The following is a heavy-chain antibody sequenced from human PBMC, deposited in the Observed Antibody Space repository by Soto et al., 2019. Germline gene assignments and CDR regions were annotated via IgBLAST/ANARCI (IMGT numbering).Heavy chain of an antibody. D-gene: IGHD2-2*01. Sequence: SVKVSCKASGFTFTSSALQLVRQARGQRLEWIGWIVVGSGNTNYAQKFQERVTITMDMSTSTAYMELSSLRSEDTAVYYCAALRGHEDCSSTSCPVDAFDIWGQGTMVTVSS. V-gene: IGHV1-58*01. CDR1: GFTFTSSA. CDR2: IVVGSGNT. CDR3: AALRGHEDCSSTSCPVDAFDI. J-gene: IGHJ3*02.